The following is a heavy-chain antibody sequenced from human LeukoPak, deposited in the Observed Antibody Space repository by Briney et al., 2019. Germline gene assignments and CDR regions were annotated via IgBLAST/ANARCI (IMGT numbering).Heavy chain of an antibody. D-gene: IGHD3-22*01. Sequence: ASVKVSCKASGYTFTGYYMHWVRQAPGQGLERMGWINPNSGGTNYAQKFQGRVTMTRDTSISTAYMELSRLRSDDTAVYYCARGELVVVPSGAFDIWGQGTMVTVSS. J-gene: IGHJ3*02. CDR1: GYTFTGYY. CDR3: ARGELVVVPSGAFDI. CDR2: INPNSGGT. V-gene: IGHV1-2*02.